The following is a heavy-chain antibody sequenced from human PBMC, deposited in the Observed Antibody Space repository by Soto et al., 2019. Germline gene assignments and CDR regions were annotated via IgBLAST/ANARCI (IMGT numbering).Heavy chain of an antibody. CDR3: AKRTMSSVWPFDY. V-gene: IGHV3-23*01. CDR1: GFTFNNYA. Sequence: GGSLRLSCAASGFTFNNYAMTGVRQAPGKGLEWVSVISGSGGNTYYADSVKGRFTISRDNSQNTLSLQMNSLRAEDTAVYYCAKRTMSSVWPFDYWGQGTLVTVSS. J-gene: IGHJ4*02. D-gene: IGHD6-19*01. CDR2: ISGSGGNT.